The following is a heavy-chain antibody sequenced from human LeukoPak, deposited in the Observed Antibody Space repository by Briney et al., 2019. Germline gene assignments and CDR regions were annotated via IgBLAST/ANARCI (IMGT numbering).Heavy chain of an antibody. J-gene: IGHJ5*01. V-gene: IGHV4-34*01. CDR2: INHSGST. CDR1: GGSFSAYY. D-gene: IGHD6-13*01. CDR3: ARGRGARSSRWYNWFDP. Sequence: SETLSLTCAVYGGSFSAYYWSWIRQPPGKGLEWIGEINHSGSTNYNPSLKSRVTISIDTSKNQFSLEKSSVTAADTAVYYCARGRGARSSRWYNWFDPWGQGTLVTVSS.